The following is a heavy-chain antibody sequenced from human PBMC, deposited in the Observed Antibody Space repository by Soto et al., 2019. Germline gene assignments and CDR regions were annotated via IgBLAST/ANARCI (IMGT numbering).Heavy chain of an antibody. Sequence: QLQLQESGPGLVKPSETLSLTCTVSGGSISSSSYYWGWIRQPPGQGLEWIGIIYYSGSTYYNPSLKVRGTISVDKSKNQFSLKLSSVTAADTAVYYCARHVKESNYYDSSGPFLDYWGQGTLVTVSS. CDR3: ARHVKESNYYDSSGPFLDY. CDR1: GGSISSSSYY. CDR2: IYYSGST. D-gene: IGHD3-22*01. J-gene: IGHJ4*02. V-gene: IGHV4-39*01.